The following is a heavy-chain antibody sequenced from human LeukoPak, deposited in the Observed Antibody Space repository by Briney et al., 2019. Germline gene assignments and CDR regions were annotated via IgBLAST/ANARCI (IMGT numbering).Heavy chain of an antibody. J-gene: IGHJ3*02. CDR1: GGTFSSYA. D-gene: IGHD4-17*01. CDR2: IIPIFGTA. CDR3: ARDLTTVTGNRGDI. Sequence: SVKVSCKASGGTFSSYAISWVRQAPGQGLEWMGGIIPIFGTANYAQRFQGRVTITADKSTSTAYMELSSLRSEDMAVYYCARDLTTVTGNRGDIWGQGTMVTVSS. V-gene: IGHV1-69*06.